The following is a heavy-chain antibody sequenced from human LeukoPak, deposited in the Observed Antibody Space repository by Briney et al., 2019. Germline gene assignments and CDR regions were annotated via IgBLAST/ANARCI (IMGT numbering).Heavy chain of an antibody. CDR3: AREEYCSGGSCYVGDWFDP. V-gene: IGHV1-18*01. Sequence: ASVKVSCKASGYTFTSYGISWVRQAPGQGLEWMGWISAYNGNTNYAQKLQGRVTMTTDTSTSTAYMELRSLRSDDTAVYYCAREEYCSGGSCYVGDWFDPWGQGTLVTVSS. J-gene: IGHJ5*02. D-gene: IGHD2-15*01. CDR1: GYTFTSYG. CDR2: ISAYNGNT.